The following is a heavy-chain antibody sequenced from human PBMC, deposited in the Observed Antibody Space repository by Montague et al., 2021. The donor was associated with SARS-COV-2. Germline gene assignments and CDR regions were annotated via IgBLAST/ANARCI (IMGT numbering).Heavy chain of an antibody. D-gene: IGHD1-26*01. V-gene: IGHV4-39*07. CDR3: ARVPDSGIYGSGDY. Sequence: SETLSLTCTVSGGSISSTSYYWGWVRQPPGKGLEWIGSIYHSGSAYYNPSLKSRVTISIDTSKNQFSLKLSSVTAADTAVYYCARVPDSGIYGSGDYWGQGTLVTVSS. CDR2: IYHSGSA. J-gene: IGHJ4*02. CDR1: GGSISSTSYY.